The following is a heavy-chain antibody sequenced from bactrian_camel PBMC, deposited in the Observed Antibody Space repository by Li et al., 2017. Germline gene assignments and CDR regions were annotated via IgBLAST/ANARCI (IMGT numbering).Heavy chain of an antibody. CDR1: GFTFSSSA. Sequence: DVQLVESGGGSVQAGGSLRLSCAASGFTFSSSAMSWVRQVPGKGLEWVSGTTSGGSTYYADSVKGRFTISRNNAQNTLYLQMNSLKTEDTALYYCATFRPWHGGSYYEDYWGQGTQVTVS. V-gene: IGHV3S31*01. CDR3: ATFRPWHGGSYYEDY. D-gene: IGHD6*01. J-gene: IGHJ4*01. CDR2: TTSGGST.